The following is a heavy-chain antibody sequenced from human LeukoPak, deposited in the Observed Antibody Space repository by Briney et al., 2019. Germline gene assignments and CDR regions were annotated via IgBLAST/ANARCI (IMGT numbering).Heavy chain of an antibody. D-gene: IGHD3-22*01. CDR3: ARVAYYYDSGGYYSAGYFDY. Sequence: ASVKVSCKASGYTFTGYYMHWVRQAPGQGLEWMGWINPNSGGTNYAQKFQGWVTMTRDTSISTAYMELSRLRSDDTAVYYCARVAYYYDSGGYYSAGYFDYWGQGTLITVSS. J-gene: IGHJ4*02. CDR2: INPNSGGT. V-gene: IGHV1-2*04. CDR1: GYTFTGYY.